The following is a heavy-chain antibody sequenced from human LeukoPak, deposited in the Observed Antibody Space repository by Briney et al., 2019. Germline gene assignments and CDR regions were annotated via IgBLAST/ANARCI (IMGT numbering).Heavy chain of an antibody. J-gene: IGHJ4*02. D-gene: IGHD3-10*01. Sequence: SETLSLTCAVSGGSISSTNWWSWVRQPPGKGLEWIGEIYHSGRTKYNPSLKSRGTISVDKSKNQFSLKLSSVTAADTAVYYCARDRKRGITMVRGVTSLDYWGQGTLVTVSS. CDR1: GGSISSTNW. V-gene: IGHV4-4*02. CDR3: ARDRKRGITMVRGVTSLDY. CDR2: IYHSGRT.